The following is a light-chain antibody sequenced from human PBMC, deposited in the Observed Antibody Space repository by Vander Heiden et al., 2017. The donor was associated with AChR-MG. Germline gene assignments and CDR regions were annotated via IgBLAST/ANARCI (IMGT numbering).Light chain of an antibody. Sequence: DIQMTQSPSSLSASVGDRVTITCRPSQIISTYLNWYQQKPGEAPKLLIFAASILQRGVKSRFSDSGDRSATDFALTISMLHPEDFATYYCHQSDNAPWTFGQGTKVEIK. V-gene: IGKV1-39*01. CDR1: QIISTY. J-gene: IGKJ1*01. CDR2: AAS. CDR3: HQSDNAPWT.